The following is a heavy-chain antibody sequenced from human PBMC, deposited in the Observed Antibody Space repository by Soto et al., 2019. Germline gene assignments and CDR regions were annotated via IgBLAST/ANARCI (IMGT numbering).Heavy chain of an antibody. Sequence: SETLSLTCAVYGGSFSGYYWSWIRQPPGKGLEWIGEINHSGSTNYNPSLKSRVTISVDTSKNQFSLKLSSVTAADTAVYYCARGDIYCSSTSCYTGYYYYGMDVWGQGTTVTVSS. J-gene: IGHJ6*02. CDR2: INHSGST. D-gene: IGHD2-2*02. CDR3: ARGDIYCSSTSCYTGYYYYGMDV. V-gene: IGHV4-34*01. CDR1: GGSFSGYY.